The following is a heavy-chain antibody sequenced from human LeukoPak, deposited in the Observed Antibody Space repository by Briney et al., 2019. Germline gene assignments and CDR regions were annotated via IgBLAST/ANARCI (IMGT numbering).Heavy chain of an antibody. J-gene: IGHJ4*02. CDR1: GFTFSSYA. CDR3: ARVGRDGYTSDY. D-gene: IGHD5-12*01. Sequence: GGSLRLSCAASGFTFSSYAMSWVRQAPGKGLEWVANIKQDGSEKYYVDSVKGRFTISRDNAKNSLYLQMNSLRAEDTAVYYCARVGRDGYTSDYWGQGTLVTVSS. V-gene: IGHV3-7*01. CDR2: IKQDGSEK.